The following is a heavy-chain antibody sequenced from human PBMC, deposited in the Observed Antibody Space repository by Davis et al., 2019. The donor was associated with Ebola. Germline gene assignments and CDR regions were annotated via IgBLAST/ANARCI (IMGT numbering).Heavy chain of an antibody. J-gene: IGHJ2*01. CDR3: TYRGYYGSGTGWYFDL. CDR1: GFSLTTSGVG. CDR2: IYWDDDK. Sequence: SGPTLVTPTQTLTLTCTFSGFSLTTSGVGVGWIRQPPGKALEWLALIYWDDDKRYSPYLKSRLTITKDTSRNQVVLTMTNVDPVDTATYYCTYRGYYGSGTGWYFDLWGRGTLVTVSS. D-gene: IGHD3-10*01. V-gene: IGHV2-5*02.